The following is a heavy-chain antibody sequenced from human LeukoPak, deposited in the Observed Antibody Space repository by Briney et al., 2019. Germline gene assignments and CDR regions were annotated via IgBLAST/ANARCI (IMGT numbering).Heavy chain of an antibody. V-gene: IGHV1-69*13. D-gene: IGHD3-22*01. CDR1: GGTFSSYA. CDR2: IIPIFGTA. CDR3: ARDGYYYDSSGYTEYYSDY. Sequence: ASVKVSCKASGGTFSSYAISWVRQAPGQGLEWMGGIIPIFGTANYAQKFQGRVTITADESTSTAYMELSSLRSEDTAVYYCARDGYYYDSSGYTEYYSDYWGQGTLVTVSS. J-gene: IGHJ4*02.